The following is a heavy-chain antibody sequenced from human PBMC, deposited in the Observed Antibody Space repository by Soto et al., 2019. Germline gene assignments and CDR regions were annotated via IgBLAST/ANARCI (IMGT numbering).Heavy chain of an antibody. CDR2: IYYSGST. CDR1: GGSISSYY. D-gene: IGHD3-16*01. Sequence: QVQLQESGPGLVKPSETLSLTCTVSGGSISSYYWSWIRQPPGKGLEWIGYIYYSGSTNYNPSLKRRGTISVDTSKIQFSLKLSSVTAADTAVYYCARRWGTTCDYWGQGTLVTVSS. V-gene: IGHV4-59*08. CDR3: ARRWGTTCDY. J-gene: IGHJ4*02.